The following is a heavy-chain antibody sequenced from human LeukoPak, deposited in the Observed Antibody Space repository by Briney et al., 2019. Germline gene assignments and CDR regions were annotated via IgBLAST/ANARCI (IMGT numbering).Heavy chain of an antibody. CDR2: ITHGGST. Sequence: SETLSLTCAVYGGSFSGYYWSWIRQPPGKGLEWIGEITHGGSTNYNPSLKSRVTISLDTSINQFSLKLSSVTAADTAVYYCARRGYYYGSGSFDYWGQGTLVTVSS. V-gene: IGHV4-34*01. CDR3: ARRGYYYGSGSFDY. J-gene: IGHJ4*02. D-gene: IGHD3-10*01. CDR1: GGSFSGYY.